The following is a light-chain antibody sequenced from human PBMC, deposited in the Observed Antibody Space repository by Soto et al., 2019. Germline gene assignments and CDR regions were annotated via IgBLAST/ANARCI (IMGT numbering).Light chain of an antibody. J-gene: IGLJ1*01. CDR2: GNS. CDR1: SSKIGAGYD. Sequence: QSALTQPPSVSGAPGQRVTISCTGSSSKIGAGYDVHWYQQLPGTAPKLLIYGNSNRPSGVPDRFSGSKSGTSASLAITWLQAEDEADYYCQSYDSSLSGYVFGTGTKVTVL. V-gene: IGLV1-40*01. CDR3: QSYDSSLSGYV.